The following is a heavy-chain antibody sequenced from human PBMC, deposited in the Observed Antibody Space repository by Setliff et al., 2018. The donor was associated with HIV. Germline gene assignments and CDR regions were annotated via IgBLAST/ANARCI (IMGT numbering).Heavy chain of an antibody. CDR2: INHNGIT. J-gene: IGHJ4*02. CDR3: AKGPRGLSLRYYFDF. V-gene: IGHV4-34*01. CDR1: GGSFSSSY. Sequence: SETLSLTCAVYGGSFSSSYWSWIRQAPGKGLEWIGQINHNGITHYNPSLETRVIMFADTSKNQFSLRLSPVTAADTAIYYCAKGPRGLSLRYYFDFWAQGSQVTVSS.